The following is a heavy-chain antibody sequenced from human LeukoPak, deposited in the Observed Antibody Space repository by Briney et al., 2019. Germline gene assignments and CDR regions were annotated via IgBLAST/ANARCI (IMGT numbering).Heavy chain of an antibody. Sequence: ASVKVSCKASGYTFTGYYMDWVRQAPGPGLEWMGRINPNSGGTNYAKKFQGRVTMTRDTSISTAYMELSRLRSDDTAVYYCARGSVYYDSSGYYLDYFDYWGQGTLVTVSS. V-gene: IGHV1-2*06. J-gene: IGHJ4*02. D-gene: IGHD3-22*01. CDR1: GYTFTGYY. CDR3: ARGSVYYDSSGYYLDYFDY. CDR2: INPNSGGT.